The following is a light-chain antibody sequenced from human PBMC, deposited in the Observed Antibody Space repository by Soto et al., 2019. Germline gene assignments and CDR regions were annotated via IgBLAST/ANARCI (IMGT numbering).Light chain of an antibody. V-gene: IGKV1-5*01. CDR1: QTITTW. J-gene: IGKJ2*01. CDR3: QQYTNTNNPWM. Sequence: DLRVTQSPPTLSASVGDRVTITCRASQTITTWMAWYQQKPGKAPKLLVYDASTLQSGVATRFSGSGSGTEFTLIISGLQPEDSATYYCQQYTNTNNPWMFGQGTKWIS. CDR2: DAS.